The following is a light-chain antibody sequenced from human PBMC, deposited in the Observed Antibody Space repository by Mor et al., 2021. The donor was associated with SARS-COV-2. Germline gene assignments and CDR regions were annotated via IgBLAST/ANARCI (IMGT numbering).Light chain of an antibody. CDR2: EDT. Sequence: QHPGKAPTLMINEDTLRPSGVPERFSGSKSGNTASLTISGLQAEDEADYYCCSYAGSPYVFGTGTKVTVL. CDR3: CSYAGSPYV. J-gene: IGLJ1*01. V-gene: IGLV2-11*01.